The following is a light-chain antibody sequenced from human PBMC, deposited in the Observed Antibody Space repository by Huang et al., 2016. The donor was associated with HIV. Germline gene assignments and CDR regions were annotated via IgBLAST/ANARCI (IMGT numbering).Light chain of an antibody. J-gene: IGKJ1*01. CDR2: AAS. CDR3: QQYGNSGT. Sequence: ETVLTQSPGTLSLSPGERATLSCRASQSVSNSYLAWYLQKPGQAPRLLIYAASTRATGIPARFRGSGSGTDFTLTISRLEPEDFAVYYCQQYGNSGTFGQGTKVEIK. CDR1: QSVSNSY. V-gene: IGKV3-20*01.